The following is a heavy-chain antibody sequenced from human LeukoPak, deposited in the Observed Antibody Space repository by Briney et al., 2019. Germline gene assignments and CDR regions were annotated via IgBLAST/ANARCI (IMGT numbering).Heavy chain of an antibody. Sequence: PSETLSLTCTVSGGSISSGDYYWGWIRQPPGKGLEWIGSIYYSGSTYYNPSLKSRVTISVDTSKNQFSLKLSSVTAADTAVYYCASGAVAGTYDYWGQGTLVTVSS. V-gene: IGHV4-39*07. CDR2: IYYSGST. CDR3: ASGAVAGTYDY. J-gene: IGHJ4*02. CDR1: GGSISSGDYY. D-gene: IGHD6-19*01.